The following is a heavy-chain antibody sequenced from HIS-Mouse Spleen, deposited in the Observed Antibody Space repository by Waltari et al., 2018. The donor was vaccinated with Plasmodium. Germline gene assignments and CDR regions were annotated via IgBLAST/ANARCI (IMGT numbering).Heavy chain of an antibody. V-gene: IGHV1-2*02. Sequence: QVQLVQSGAEVKKPGASVKVSCKASGYPFTGYYMHWVRPAPGQGLEWMGWINPNSGGTNYAQKFQGRVTMTRDTSISTAYMELSRLRSDDTAVYYCARESRLTMIVAGPDYWGQGTLVTVSS. J-gene: IGHJ4*02. D-gene: IGHD3-22*01. CDR2: INPNSGGT. CDR1: GYPFTGYY. CDR3: ARESRLTMIVAGPDY.